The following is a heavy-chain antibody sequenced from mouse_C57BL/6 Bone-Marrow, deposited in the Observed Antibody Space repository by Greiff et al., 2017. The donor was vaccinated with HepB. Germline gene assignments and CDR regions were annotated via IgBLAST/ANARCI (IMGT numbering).Heavy chain of an antibody. V-gene: IGHV5-4*01. CDR1: GFTFSSYA. D-gene: IGHD1-1*01. J-gene: IGHJ2*01. CDR2: ISDGGSYT. CDR3: AREGVVACYFDD. Sequence: EVKVVESGGGLVKPGGSLKLSCAASGFTFSSYAMSWVRQTPEKRLEWVATISDGGSYTYYPDNVKGRFTIPRDNAKNHLYLQMSHLKSEDTAIDYCAREGVVACYFDDWGQGTTLTVSS.